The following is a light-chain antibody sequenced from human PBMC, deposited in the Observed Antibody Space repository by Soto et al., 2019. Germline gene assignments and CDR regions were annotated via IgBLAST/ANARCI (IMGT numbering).Light chain of an antibody. CDR3: QQYGSSPGT. J-gene: IGKJ1*01. Sequence: EIVLTQSPGTMYLSPGERATLSCLASQSVSSSYLASYQQKPGQAPRLLIYGASSRATGIPDRFSGSGSGTDFTLTISRLEPEDFAVYYCQQYGSSPGTFGQGTKVEMK. CDR1: QSVSSSY. CDR2: GAS. V-gene: IGKV3-20*01.